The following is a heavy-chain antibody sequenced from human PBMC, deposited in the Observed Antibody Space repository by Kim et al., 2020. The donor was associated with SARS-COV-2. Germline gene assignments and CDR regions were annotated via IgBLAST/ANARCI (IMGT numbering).Heavy chain of an antibody. CDR3: ARDGIQLWHSYYYYGMDV. V-gene: IGHV3-7*01. Sequence: GGSLRLSCAASGFTFSSYWMSWVRQAPGKGLEWVANIKQDGSEKYYVDSVKGRFTISRDNAKNSLYLQMNSLRAEDTAVYYCARDGIQLWHSYYYYGMDVWGQVTTVTVSS. D-gene: IGHD5-18*01. CDR2: IKQDGSEK. CDR1: GFTFSSYW. J-gene: IGHJ6*02.